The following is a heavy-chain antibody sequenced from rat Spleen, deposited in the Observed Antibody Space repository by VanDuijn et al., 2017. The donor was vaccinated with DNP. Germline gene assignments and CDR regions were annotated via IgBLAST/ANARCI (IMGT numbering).Heavy chain of an antibody. V-gene: IGHV5-22*01. CDR2: IGSDGYAP. J-gene: IGHJ2*01. CDR1: GFTFSDYY. Sequence: EVQLVESGGGLVQPGRSLKLSCAASGFTFSDYYMAWVRQAPTKGLEWVAYIGSDGYAPYYGDSVKGRFTIARDNAKSTLYLQMNSLRSEDMATYYCIRWNSGYFDYWCQGVMVTVSS. CDR3: IRWNSGYFDY. D-gene: IGHD4-3*01.